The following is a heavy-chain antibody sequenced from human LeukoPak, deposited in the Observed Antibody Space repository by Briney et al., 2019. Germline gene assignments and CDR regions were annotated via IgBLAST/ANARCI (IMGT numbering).Heavy chain of an antibody. J-gene: IGHJ3*02. D-gene: IGHD2-15*01. Sequence: PGGSLRLSCAASGFTFRTYWMSWVRQAPGKGLEWVANTKQDGSEKYYVDSVKGRFTIYRDNAKNSLYLQMNSLSAKDTAVYYCAREGTGYSRAFDIWGQGTMVTVSS. CDR2: TKQDGSEK. CDR1: GFTFRTYW. CDR3: AREGTGYSRAFDI. V-gene: IGHV3-7*03.